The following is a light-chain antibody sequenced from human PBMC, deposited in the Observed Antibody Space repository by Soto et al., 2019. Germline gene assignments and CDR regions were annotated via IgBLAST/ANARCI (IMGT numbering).Light chain of an antibody. V-gene: IGKV1-5*03. CDR3: LQYNSLYT. Sequence: DIQMTQSPSTLSAFVGDRVTITCRARQRTSGWLAWYQQKTGKSPKLLVYKASSLESGVPSRFSGSGSETEFTPTISSLQPDESATYYCLQYNSLYTFGQGTKLHIK. CDR2: KAS. CDR1: QRTSGW. J-gene: IGKJ2*01.